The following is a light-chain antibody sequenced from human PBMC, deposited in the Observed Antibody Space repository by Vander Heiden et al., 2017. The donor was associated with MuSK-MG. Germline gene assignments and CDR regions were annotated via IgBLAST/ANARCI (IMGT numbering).Light chain of an antibody. CDR1: QSISIN. Sequence: EIVMTQSPATLSVSQGERATLSCSASQSISINLAWYQQKPGQAPRLLIYGASTRATGFPARFSGSGSGTEFTLTISSLQSEDFAVYYCQHDNNCSGPFGQGTKVEIK. CDR2: GAS. CDR3: QHDNNCSGP. J-gene: IGKJ1*01. V-gene: IGKV3-15*01.